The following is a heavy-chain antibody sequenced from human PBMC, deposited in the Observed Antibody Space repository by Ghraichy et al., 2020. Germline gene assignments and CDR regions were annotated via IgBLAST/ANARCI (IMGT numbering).Heavy chain of an antibody. J-gene: IGHJ4*02. CDR2: ISYDGSKK. D-gene: IGHD6-6*01. CDR1: GFTFSNYG. CDR3: AKEGAARDFDY. V-gene: IGHV3-30*18. Sequence: GGSLRLSCAASGFTFSNYGMHWVRLAPGKGLEWMTGISYDGSKKYYEDSLKGRCTISRENSKNTLYLQLNSLQPEDTAIYYCAKEGAARDFDYWGQGALVTVSS.